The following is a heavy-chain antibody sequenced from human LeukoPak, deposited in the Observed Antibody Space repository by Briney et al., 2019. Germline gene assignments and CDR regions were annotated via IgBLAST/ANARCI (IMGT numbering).Heavy chain of an antibody. CDR2: ISSSSSYI. CDR1: GLTFSSYS. D-gene: IGHD3-3*01. J-gene: IGHJ4*02. CDR3: ATPTIFKVCITVDY. V-gene: IGHV3-21*01. Sequence: GGSLRLSCAASGLTFSSYSMNWARQAPGKGLEWVSAISSSSSYIYYADSVKGRFTISRDNAKNSLYLQMNRLRAEDTAVYYCATPTIFKVCITVDYWGQGTLVTVSS.